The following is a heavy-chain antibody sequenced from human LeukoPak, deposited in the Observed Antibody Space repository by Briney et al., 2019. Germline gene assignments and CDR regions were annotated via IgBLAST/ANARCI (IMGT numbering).Heavy chain of an antibody. V-gene: IGHV3-74*01. D-gene: IGHD1-7*01. CDR2: INNDGSSV. CDR3: VTNPIGGTNY. CDR1: GFMFSYDW. Sequence: GGSLRLSCAASGFMFSYDWMHWARHTSGKGLMWVSRINNDGSSVSYEDSAKGRFSISRDNAKNTLYLQMNSLRDEDTGVYYCVTNPIGGTNYWGQGTLVTVSS. J-gene: IGHJ4*02.